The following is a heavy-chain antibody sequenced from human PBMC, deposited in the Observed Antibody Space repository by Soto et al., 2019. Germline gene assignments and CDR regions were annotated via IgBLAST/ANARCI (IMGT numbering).Heavy chain of an antibody. D-gene: IGHD3-16*01. Sequence: SKTLSLTCTVSGGSMSSHYWTWLRQPPGKGLEWIGYFSYSGSTYYNPSLKSRVTISADTSRNQFSLKLSSVIAADTAVYYCARAGPDASVGYWGQGTLVTVS. V-gene: IGHV4-59*11. J-gene: IGHJ4*02. CDR3: ARAGPDASVGY. CDR2: FSYSGST. CDR1: GGSMSSHY.